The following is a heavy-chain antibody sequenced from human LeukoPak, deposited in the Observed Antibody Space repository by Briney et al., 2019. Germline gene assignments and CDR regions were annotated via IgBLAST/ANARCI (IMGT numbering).Heavy chain of an antibody. Sequence: SETLSLTCTVSGGSISSYYWSWIRQPPGKRLEWMGYIYYSGNTNYNPSLKSRVTVSVDTSKNQFSLKLSSVTAADTAVYYCARYARVTAKGFDLWGQGPMVTVSS. CDR2: IYYSGNT. J-gene: IGHJ3*01. CDR3: ARYARVTAKGFDL. CDR1: GGSISSYY. V-gene: IGHV4-59*01. D-gene: IGHD2-21*02.